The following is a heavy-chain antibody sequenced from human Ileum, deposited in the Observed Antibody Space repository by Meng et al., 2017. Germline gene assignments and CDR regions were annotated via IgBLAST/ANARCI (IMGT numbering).Heavy chain of an antibody. CDR1: GFTFSSYE. CDR2: ISSSGNVI. J-gene: IGHJ4*02. D-gene: IGHD6-19*01. V-gene: IGHV3-48*03. Sequence: GGSLRLSCAASGFTFSSYEMNWVRQAPGKGLEWVSYISSSGNVILYADSVKARFTISRDNAKNSLYLQMNSLRAEDTAVYYCVRDRGSGWSEEESGFDFWGQGTLVTVSS. CDR3: VRDRGSGWSEEESGFDF.